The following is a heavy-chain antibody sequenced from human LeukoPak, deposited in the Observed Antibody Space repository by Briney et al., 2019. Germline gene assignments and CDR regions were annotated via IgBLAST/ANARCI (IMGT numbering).Heavy chain of an antibody. CDR3: AKYCRDSSCPKIDAFDI. D-gene: IGHD2-15*01. CDR1: GGSISSYY. J-gene: IGHJ3*02. V-gene: IGHV4-59*01. CDR2: IYYSGST. Sequence: SETLSLTCTVSGGSISSYYWSWIRQPPGKGLEWIGYIYYSGSTNYNPSLKSRVTVSVDTSKNQFSLKLSSVTAADTATYYCAKYCRDSSCPKIDAFDIWGRGTMVTVSS.